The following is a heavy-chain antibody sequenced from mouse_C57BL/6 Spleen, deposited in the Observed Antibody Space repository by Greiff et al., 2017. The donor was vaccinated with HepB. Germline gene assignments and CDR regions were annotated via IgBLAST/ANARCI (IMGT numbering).Heavy chain of an antibody. J-gene: IGHJ2*01. D-gene: IGHD1-1*01. CDR2: INYDGSST. CDR3: ARAPLLQYYFDY. V-gene: IGHV5-16*01. Sequence: EVQRVESEGGLVQPGSSMKLSCTASGFTFSDYYMAWVRQVPEKGLEWVANINYDGSSTYYLDSLKSRFIISRDNAKNILYLQMSSLKSEDTATYYCARAPLLQYYFDYWGQGTTLTVSS. CDR1: GFTFSDYY.